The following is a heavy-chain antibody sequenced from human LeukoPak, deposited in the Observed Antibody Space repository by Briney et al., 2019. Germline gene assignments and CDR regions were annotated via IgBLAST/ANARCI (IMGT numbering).Heavy chain of an antibody. D-gene: IGHD2-2*01. CDR3: ARHIPTIVVVPAARVDP. CDR2: IYHSGST. V-gene: IGHV4-38-2*01. J-gene: IGHJ5*02. CDR1: GYSISSGYY. Sequence: SETLSLTCAVSGYSISSGYYWGWIRQPPGKGLEGIGSIYHSGSTYNNPSLKSRFTISVDTSKNQFSLKLSSVTAADTAVYYCARHIPTIVVVPAARVDPWGQGTLVTVSS.